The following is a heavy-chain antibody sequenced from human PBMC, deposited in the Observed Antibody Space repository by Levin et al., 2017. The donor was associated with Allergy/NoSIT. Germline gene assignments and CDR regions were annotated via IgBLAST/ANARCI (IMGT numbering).Heavy chain of an antibody. J-gene: IGHJ4*02. CDR1: GGSISSGSYY. CDR2: IYSSGSA. CDR3: PRAEVGSEL. Sequence: SETLSLTCKVSGGSISSGSYYWSWIRQPAAKGLEWIGRIYSSGSANYNPSLKSRVTISVDTSKNQFSLKLSSVTAADTAVYYCPRAEVGSELWSRGTPVAVSS. V-gene: IGHV4-61*02. D-gene: IGHD3-10*01.